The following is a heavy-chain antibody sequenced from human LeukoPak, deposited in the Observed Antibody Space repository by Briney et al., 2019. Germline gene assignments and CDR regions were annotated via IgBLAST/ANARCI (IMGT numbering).Heavy chain of an antibody. Sequence: GGSLRLSCAASGFTFTSHWMSWVRQAPGKGLEWVSDLGGNSGYTYYADSVKGRFTVSRDNSKNTLSLQMNSLRVEDTAVYYCARKSSHFDSSGYFDYWGQGTLLTVSS. CDR2: LGGNSGYT. CDR3: ARKSSHFDSSGYFDY. V-gene: IGHV3-23*01. CDR1: GFTFTSHW. J-gene: IGHJ4*02. D-gene: IGHD3-22*01.